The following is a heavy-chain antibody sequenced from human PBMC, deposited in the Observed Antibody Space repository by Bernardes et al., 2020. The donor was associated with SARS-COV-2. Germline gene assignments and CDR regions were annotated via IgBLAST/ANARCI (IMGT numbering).Heavy chain of an antibody. CDR2: INPNSGGT. CDR1: AYPFTGYY. D-gene: IGHD3-22*01. V-gene: IGHV1-2*02. J-gene: IGHJ6*02. Sequence: ASVKVSCKAFAYPFTGYYIHWVRQAPGQGLEWMGWINPNSGGTNYAQKFQDRVTMTRDTSISTAYMELNRLTSDDTAVYYCAIPPTNYDRYGMDVWGQGTTVTVSS. CDR3: AIPPTNYDRYGMDV.